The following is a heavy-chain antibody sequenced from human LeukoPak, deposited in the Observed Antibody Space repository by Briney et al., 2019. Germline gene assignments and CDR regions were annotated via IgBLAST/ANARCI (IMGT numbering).Heavy chain of an antibody. V-gene: IGHV1-2*02. Sequence: ASVKVSCKASGYTFTGYYMHWVRQAPGQGLEWMGWINPNSGGTNYAQKFQGRVTMTRDTSISTAYMELSRLRSDDTAVYYCARDPSGDYSFDYWGQGTLVTVSS. CDR1: GYTFTGYY. CDR2: INPNSGGT. J-gene: IGHJ4*02. CDR3: ARDPSGDYSFDY. D-gene: IGHD4-17*01.